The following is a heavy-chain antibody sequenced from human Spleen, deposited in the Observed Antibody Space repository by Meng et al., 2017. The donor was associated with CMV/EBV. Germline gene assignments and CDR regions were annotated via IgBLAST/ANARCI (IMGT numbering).Heavy chain of an antibody. CDR2: ISYDGSNK. J-gene: IGHJ4*02. CDR1: GFTFSSYA. Sequence: SLKISCAASGFTFSSYAMHWVRQAPGKGLEWVAVISYDGSNKYYADSVKGRFTISRDNSKNTLYLQMSSLRAEDTAMYFCARAGLGYCSVTSCYNDYWGQGTLVTVSS. V-gene: IGHV3-30-3*01. D-gene: IGHD2-2*02. CDR3: ARAGLGYCSVTSCYNDY.